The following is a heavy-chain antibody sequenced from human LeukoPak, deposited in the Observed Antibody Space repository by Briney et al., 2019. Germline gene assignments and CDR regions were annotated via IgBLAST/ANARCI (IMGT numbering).Heavy chain of an antibody. J-gene: IGHJ4*02. V-gene: IGHV3-53*01. CDR2: IHSGGNT. D-gene: IGHD3-9*01. CDR3: VSHSDSSTSYSFDY. Sequence: GGSLRLSCAASGFTVSSSSMSWVRQAPAKGLEWLSPIHSGGNTYYADSVKGRFTISRDNSKNTLFLQMNSLRADDTALYYCVSHSDSSTSYSFDYWGQGILVTVSS. CDR1: GFTVSSSS.